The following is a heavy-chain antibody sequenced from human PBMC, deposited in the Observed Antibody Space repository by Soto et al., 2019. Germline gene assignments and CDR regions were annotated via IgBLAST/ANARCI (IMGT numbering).Heavy chain of an antibody. V-gene: IGHV1-46*03. Sequence: ASVKVSWKASGYTFTSYYMHWVRQAPGQGLEWMGIINPSGGSTSYAQKFQGRVTMTRDTSTSTVYMELSSLRSEDTAVYYCARADYDFWSGLPTPGIYYVEVWGKGTTVTVSS. CDR2: INPSGGST. J-gene: IGHJ6*03. CDR3: ARADYDFWSGLPTPGIYYVEV. D-gene: IGHD3-3*01. CDR1: GYTFTSYY.